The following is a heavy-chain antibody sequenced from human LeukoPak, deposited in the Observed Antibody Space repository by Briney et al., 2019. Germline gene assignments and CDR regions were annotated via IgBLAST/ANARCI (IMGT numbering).Heavy chain of an antibody. Sequence: SETLSLACTVSGDSISTYYWSWIRQPPGKGLEWIGYIYYSGSSNYNPSLKSRVTMSLHTSKNQFSLKLTSVTAADTAVYYCARAYSSSWYFNWFDPWGQGTLVTVSS. V-gene: IGHV4-59*08. CDR1: GDSISTYY. CDR3: ARAYSSSWYFNWFDP. CDR2: IYYSGSS. J-gene: IGHJ5*02. D-gene: IGHD6-13*01.